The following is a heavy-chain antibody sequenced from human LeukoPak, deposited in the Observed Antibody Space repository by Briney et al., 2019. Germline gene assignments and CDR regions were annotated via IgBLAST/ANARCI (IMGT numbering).Heavy chain of an antibody. D-gene: IGHD6-19*01. CDR1: GGSISSYY. V-gene: IGHV4-4*07. CDR2: IYTSGST. CDR3: AGGGIAVAGNRKYFQH. J-gene: IGHJ1*01. Sequence: SETLSLTCTVSGGSISSYYWSWIRQPAGKGLEWIGRIYTSGSTNYNPSLKSRVTMSVDTSKNQFSLKLSSVTAADTAVYYCAGGGIAVAGNRKYFQHWGQGTLVTVSP.